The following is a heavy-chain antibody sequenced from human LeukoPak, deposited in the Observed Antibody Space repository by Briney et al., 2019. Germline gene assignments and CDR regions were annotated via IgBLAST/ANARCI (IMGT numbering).Heavy chain of an antibody. CDR1: GFTFSDSV. J-gene: IGHJ4*02. Sequence: GGSLRLSCAASGFTFSDSVMHWVRQAPGKALEYVSAINANGGSTFYADSVKGRFTISRDNSRNTLYLQMGSLRADDMAVYYCARVDGSNCPNWGQGTLVTVSS. V-gene: IGHV3-64*02. CDR3: ARVDGSNCPN. D-gene: IGHD3-10*01. CDR2: INANGGST.